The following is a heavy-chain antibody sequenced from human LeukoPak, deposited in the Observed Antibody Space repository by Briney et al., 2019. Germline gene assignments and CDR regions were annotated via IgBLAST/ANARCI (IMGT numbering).Heavy chain of an antibody. CDR3: ARALGYCSGGNCYQWSYYFDY. CDR2: INPNSGGT. D-gene: IGHD2-15*01. V-gene: IGHV1-2*02. CDR1: GYTFTGYY. J-gene: IGHJ4*02. Sequence: ASVKVSCKASGYTFTGYYMHWVRQAPRQGLEWMGWINPNSGGTNYAQKFQGRVTMTRDTSISTAYMELSRLRSDDTAVYYCARALGYCSGGNCYQWSYYFDYWGQGTLVTVSS.